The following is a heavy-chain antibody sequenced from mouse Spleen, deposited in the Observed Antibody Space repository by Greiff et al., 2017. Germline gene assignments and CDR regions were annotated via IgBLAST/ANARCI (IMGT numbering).Heavy chain of an antibody. CDR2: ISSGSSTI. Sequence: EVQVVESGGGLVQPGGSRKLSCAASGFTFSSFGMHWVRQAPEKGLEWVAYISSGSSTIYYADTVKGRFTISRDNPKNTLFLQMTSLRSEDTAMYYCARWDGNYDFFYAMDYWGQGTSVTVSS. D-gene: IGHD2-1*01. J-gene: IGHJ4*01. CDR3: ARWDGNYDFFYAMDY. V-gene: IGHV5-17*02. CDR1: GFTFSSFG.